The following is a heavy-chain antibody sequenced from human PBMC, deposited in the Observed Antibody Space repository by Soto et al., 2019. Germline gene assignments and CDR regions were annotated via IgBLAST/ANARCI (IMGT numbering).Heavy chain of an antibody. CDR1: GYIFTTYW. CDR2: IYPGDSDT. Sequence: GESLKISCKASGYIFTTYWIGWVRQMPGKGLEWMGIIYPGDSDTKYSPSFQGQITISADKSISTAYLQWSSLKASDTAMYYCASRDFFVVWGQGTMVTVS. V-gene: IGHV5-51*01. CDR3: ASRDFFVV. J-gene: IGHJ3*01. D-gene: IGHD2-21*01.